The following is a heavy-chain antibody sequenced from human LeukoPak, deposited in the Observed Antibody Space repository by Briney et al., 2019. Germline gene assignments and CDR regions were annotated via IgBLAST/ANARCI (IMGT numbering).Heavy chain of an antibody. CDR2: SSSSGNYI. CDR1: GFILRSYS. Sequence: PGGSLRLSCAASGFILRSYSMSWVRQAPGKGLEWVAFSSSSGNYIYYADSVKVRFIISRDNAKSSLDLQLNSLRAEDTALYYCARGQQLDYWGQGILVTVSS. CDR3: ARGQQLDY. J-gene: IGHJ4*02. V-gene: IGHV3-21*01. D-gene: IGHD6-13*01.